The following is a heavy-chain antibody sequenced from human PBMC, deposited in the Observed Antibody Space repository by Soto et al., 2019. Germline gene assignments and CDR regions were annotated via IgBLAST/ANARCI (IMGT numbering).Heavy chain of an antibody. J-gene: IGHJ6*02. CDR3: AKDRATIFGVVWKYGLDV. CDR2: INESGKKT. Sequence: EVQLLESGRGLVQPGGSLRLSCEASGFTFKKYAMTWVRQAPGKGLEWVADINESGKKTNYAESVKGRFSISRDNSRNTLSLLMNSLRADDTAIYYCAKDRATIFGVVWKYGLDVWGQGTTVSVSS. V-gene: IGHV3-23*01. CDR1: GFTFKKYA. D-gene: IGHD3-3*01.